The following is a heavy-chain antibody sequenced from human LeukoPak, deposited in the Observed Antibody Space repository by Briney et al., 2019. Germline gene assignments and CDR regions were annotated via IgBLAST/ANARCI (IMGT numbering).Heavy chain of an antibody. V-gene: IGHV3-48*02. D-gene: IGHD3-10*01. J-gene: IGHJ4*02. CDR1: GFTFSRYS. Sequence: KTGGSLRLSCAASGFTFSRYSMNWVRQAPGKGLEWVAYISSSSSTVYYADSLKGRFTISRDNAKNSLYLQMNSLRDEDTAVYYCARAQTYYGSGSYLYWGQGTLVTVSS. CDR2: ISSSSSTV. CDR3: ARAQTYYGSGSYLY.